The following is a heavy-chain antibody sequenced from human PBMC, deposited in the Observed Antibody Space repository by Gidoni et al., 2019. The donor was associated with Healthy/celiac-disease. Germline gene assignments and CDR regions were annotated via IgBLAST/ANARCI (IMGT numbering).Heavy chain of an antibody. V-gene: IGHV3-30-3*01. CDR3: ARSLLYCSGGSCYPYIGEGYYYYGMDV. D-gene: IGHD2-15*01. CDR2: ISYDGSNK. J-gene: IGHJ6*02. CDR1: GFTFSSYA. Sequence: QVQLVESGGGVVQPGRSLSLSCAASGFTFSSYAMHWVRQAPGKGLEWVAVISYDGSNKYYADSVKGRFTISRDNSKNTLYLQMNSLRAEDTAVYYCARSLLYCSGGSCYPYIGEGYYYYGMDVWGQGTTVTVSS.